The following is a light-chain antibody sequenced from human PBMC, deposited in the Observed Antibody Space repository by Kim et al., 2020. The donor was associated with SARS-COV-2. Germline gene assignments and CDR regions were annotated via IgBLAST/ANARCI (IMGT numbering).Light chain of an antibody. CDR2: GAS. Sequence: EIVLTQSPGTLSLSPGERATLSCRASQRVSSGYLAWYQHKPGQAPRLLIYGASTRATGIPDRFSGSGSGTDFTLTISRLEPEDFAVYYCQQYGSSPRTFGQGTKVDIK. CDR1: QRVSSGY. CDR3: QQYGSSPRT. J-gene: IGKJ1*01. V-gene: IGKV3-20*01.